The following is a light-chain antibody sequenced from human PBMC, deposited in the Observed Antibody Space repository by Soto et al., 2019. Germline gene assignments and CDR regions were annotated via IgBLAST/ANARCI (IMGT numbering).Light chain of an antibody. Sequence: IQMTQSPSLLSASVGDRVTLTCQATQDIRKYLNWYQQTPGKAPKLLIYDASSLETGVPPRFSGSGSGTYFTFTISSLQPEDLATYYCQQSDDLPYAFGQGTKLEIK. CDR1: QDIRKY. CDR2: DAS. CDR3: QQSDDLPYA. J-gene: IGKJ2*01. V-gene: IGKV1-33*01.